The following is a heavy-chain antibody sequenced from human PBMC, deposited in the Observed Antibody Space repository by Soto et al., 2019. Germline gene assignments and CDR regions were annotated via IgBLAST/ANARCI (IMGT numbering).Heavy chain of an antibody. J-gene: IGHJ6*02. Sequence: SETLSLTCAISGDSVSSNSAAWNWIRQSPSRCLEWLGRTYYRSKWYNDYAVSVKSRITINPDTSKNQFSLQLNSVTPEDTAVYYCARDLAAHHYYYYGMDVWGQGTTVTVSS. CDR3: ARDLAAHHYYYYGMDV. D-gene: IGHD6-6*01. CDR2: TYYRSKWYN. CDR1: GDSVSSNSAA. V-gene: IGHV6-1*01.